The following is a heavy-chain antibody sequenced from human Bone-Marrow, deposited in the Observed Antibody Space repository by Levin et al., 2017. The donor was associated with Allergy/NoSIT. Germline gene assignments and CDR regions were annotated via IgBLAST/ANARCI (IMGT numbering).Heavy chain of an antibody. D-gene: IGHD6-13*01. J-gene: IGHJ6*02. Sequence: ASVKVSCKASGFTFTSSAVQWVRQARGQRLEWIGWIVVGSGNTNYAQKFQERVTITRDMSTSTAYMELSSLRSEDTAVYYCAATAREQQLVRYYYYYGMDVWGQGTTVTVSS. CDR2: IVVGSGNT. CDR1: GFTFTSSA. CDR3: AATAREQQLVRYYYYYGMDV. V-gene: IGHV1-58*01.